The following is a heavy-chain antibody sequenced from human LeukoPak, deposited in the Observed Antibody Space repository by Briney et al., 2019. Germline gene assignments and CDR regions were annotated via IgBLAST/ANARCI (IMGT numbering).Heavy chain of an antibody. Sequence: ASVRVSCKASGYTFNNYGISWVRQAPGQGLEWMGWVTSYNGDTNYAQKFQGRVTMSTDTSTSTAYMELRSLRFDDTTVYYCARGGYYGSGSYYQRGYNWFDPWGQGTLVTVSA. CDR2: VTSYNGDT. D-gene: IGHD3-10*01. J-gene: IGHJ5*02. CDR1: GYTFNNYG. CDR3: ARGGYYGSGSYYQRGYNWFDP. V-gene: IGHV1-18*01.